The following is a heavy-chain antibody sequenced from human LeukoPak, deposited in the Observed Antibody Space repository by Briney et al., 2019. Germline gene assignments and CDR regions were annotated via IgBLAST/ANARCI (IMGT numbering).Heavy chain of an antibody. Sequence: ASVKVSCKASGFTFTSSAMQWVRQARGQRLEWIGWIVVGSGNTNYAQKFQERVTITRDMSTSTAYMELSSLRSEDTAVYYCARGMPPSTSKVPLSYWGQGTLVTVSS. CDR3: ARGMPPSTSKVPLSY. CDR2: IVVGSGNT. J-gene: IGHJ4*02. CDR1: GFTFTSSA. D-gene: IGHD1-1*01. V-gene: IGHV1-58*02.